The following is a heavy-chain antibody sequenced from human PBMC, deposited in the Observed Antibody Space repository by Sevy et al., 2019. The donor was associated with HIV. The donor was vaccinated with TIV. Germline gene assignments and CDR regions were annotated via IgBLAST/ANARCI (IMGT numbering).Heavy chain of an antibody. CDR1: EFTFSTQW. J-gene: IGHJ4*02. Sequence: GGSLRLSCAGSEFTFSTQWTSWVRQAPGKELEWVANINQDGTIRTYVDSVEGRFTISRDNAKNSLYLEMNSLRAEDTALYYCAVGPYWGQGTVVTVSS. CDR2: INQDGTIR. CDR3: AVGPY. D-gene: IGHD3-3*01. V-gene: IGHV3-7*01.